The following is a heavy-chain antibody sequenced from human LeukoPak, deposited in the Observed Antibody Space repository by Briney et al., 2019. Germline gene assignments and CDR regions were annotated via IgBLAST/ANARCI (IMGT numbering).Heavy chain of an antibody. Sequence: GGSLRLSCAASGFTFSSYGMHWVRQAPGKGLEWVAFIRYDGSNKYYADSVKGRFTISRDNSKNTLYLQMNSLRAEDTAVYYCAKDPEDRFLEWLPPFDYWGQGTLVTVSS. CDR3: AKDPEDRFLEWLPPFDY. CDR2: IRYDGSNK. D-gene: IGHD3-3*01. J-gene: IGHJ4*02. V-gene: IGHV3-30*02. CDR1: GFTFSSYG.